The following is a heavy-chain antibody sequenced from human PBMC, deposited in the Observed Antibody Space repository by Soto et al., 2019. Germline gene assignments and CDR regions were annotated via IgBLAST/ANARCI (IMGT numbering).Heavy chain of an antibody. CDR3: ARKVSTFDY. V-gene: IGHV4-34*01. CDR1: GGSFSGYY. D-gene: IGHD6-13*01. Sequence: SETLSLTCAVYGGSFSGYYWSWIRQPPGKGLEWIGEINHSGSTNYNPSLKSRVTISVDTSKNQFSLKLSSVTAADTAVYYCARKVSTFDYWGQGTLVTVSS. J-gene: IGHJ4*02. CDR2: INHSGST.